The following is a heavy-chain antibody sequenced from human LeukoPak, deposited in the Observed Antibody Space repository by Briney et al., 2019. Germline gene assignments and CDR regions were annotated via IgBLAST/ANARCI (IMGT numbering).Heavy chain of an antibody. CDR3: ARAITIFGVVIDAFDI. CDR2: ISSSGSTI. CDR1: GFTFSDYY. V-gene: IGHV3-11*04. D-gene: IGHD3-3*01. J-gene: IGHJ3*02. Sequence: GGSLRLSCAASGFTFSDYYMSWIRQAPGRGLEWVSYISSSGSTIYYADSVKGRFTISRDNAKNSLYLQMNSLRAEDTAVYYCARAITIFGVVIDAFDIWGQGTMVTVSS.